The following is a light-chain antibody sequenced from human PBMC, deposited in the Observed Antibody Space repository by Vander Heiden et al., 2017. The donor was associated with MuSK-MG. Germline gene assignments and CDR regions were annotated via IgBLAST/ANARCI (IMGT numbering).Light chain of an antibody. J-gene: IGKJ3*01. CDR1: QDISSS. CDR2: AAS. V-gene: IGKV1-27*01. Sequence: DIQLTQSPSSLSASVGDRVTITCRASQDISSSLAWYQQVPGKVPKVLIYAASTLQSGVPSRFSGSGSGTDFTLTISSLQPEDVATYYCQKYDRVPFTFGPGTKVKIK. CDR3: QKYDRVPFT.